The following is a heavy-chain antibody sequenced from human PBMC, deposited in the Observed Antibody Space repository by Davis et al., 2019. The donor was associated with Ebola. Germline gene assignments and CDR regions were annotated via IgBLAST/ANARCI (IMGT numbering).Heavy chain of an antibody. CDR3: ARDGSITMVQGGPFDY. D-gene: IGHD3-10*01. Sequence: SETLSLTCAVYGGSFSGYYWSWIRQPPGKGLEWIGEINHSGSTNYNPSLKSRVTISVDTSKNQFSLKLSSVTAADTAVYYCARDGSITMVQGGPFDYWGQGTLVTVSS. CDR2: INHSGST. V-gene: IGHV4-34*01. J-gene: IGHJ4*02. CDR1: GGSFSGYY.